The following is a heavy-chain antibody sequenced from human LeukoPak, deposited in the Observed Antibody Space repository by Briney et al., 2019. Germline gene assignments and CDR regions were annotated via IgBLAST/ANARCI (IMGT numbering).Heavy chain of an antibody. CDR2: IRHDGTNE. CDR3: AKGAYRLDY. Sequence: GGSLRLSCAASGLTFSNYGMHWVRQAPGKGLEWVAFIRHDGTNENYADSVRVRFTISRDNSKNTLHLQMNSLRAEDTAVYYCAKGAYRLDYWGQGTLVTVSS. J-gene: IGHJ4*02. D-gene: IGHD3-16*01. V-gene: IGHV3-30*02. CDR1: GLTFSNYG.